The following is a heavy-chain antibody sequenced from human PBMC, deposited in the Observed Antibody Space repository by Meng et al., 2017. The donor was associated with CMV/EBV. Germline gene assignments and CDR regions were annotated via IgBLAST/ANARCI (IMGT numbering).Heavy chain of an antibody. CDR1: GGTFSSYA. Sequence: CKVSGGTFSSYAISWVRQAPGQGLEWMGGIIPIFGTANYAQKFQGRVTITTDESTSTAYMELSSLRSEDTAVYYCASSIAARPRPFDYWGQGTLVTVSS. V-gene: IGHV1-69*05. D-gene: IGHD6-6*01. CDR2: IIPIFGTA. CDR3: ASSIAARPRPFDY. J-gene: IGHJ4*02.